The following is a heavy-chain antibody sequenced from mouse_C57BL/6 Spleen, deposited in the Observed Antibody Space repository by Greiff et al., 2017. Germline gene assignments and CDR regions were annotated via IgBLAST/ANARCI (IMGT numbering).Heavy chain of an antibody. D-gene: IGHD2-10*02. CDR1: GFSLTSYG. J-gene: IGHJ2*01. V-gene: IGHV2-5*01. CDR2: IWRGGST. CDR3: AKYGGGGYFDY. Sequence: VQLQQSGPGLVQPSQRLSITCTVSGFSLTSYGVNWVRQSPGKGLEWLGVIWRGGSTDSTAAFMSRLSITKANSKDQVFFKMNSLQADDTAKYYGAKYGGGGYFDYWGQGTTLTVAS.